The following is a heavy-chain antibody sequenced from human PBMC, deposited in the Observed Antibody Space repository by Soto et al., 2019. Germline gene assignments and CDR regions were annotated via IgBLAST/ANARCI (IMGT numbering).Heavy chain of an antibody. D-gene: IGHD6-6*01. J-gene: IGHJ4*03. Sequence: SETLSLTCTISGGSISGFYWGWIRQPPGKGLEWIGYIYHSGSAYYDPSLRSRVTISVDRSKNQFSLKLSSVTAADTAVYYCARYSIAARRGIDYWGQGTTVTVSS. V-gene: IGHV4-59*12. CDR1: GGSISGFY. CDR2: IYHSGSA. CDR3: ARYSIAARRGIDY.